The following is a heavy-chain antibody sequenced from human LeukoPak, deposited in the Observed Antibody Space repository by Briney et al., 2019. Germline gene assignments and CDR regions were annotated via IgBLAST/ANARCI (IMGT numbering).Heavy chain of an antibody. Sequence: GGSLRLSCAASGFTLSHYFMTWVRQAPGKGLEWVSGISDGVGSAYYADSVKGRFTISRDNSKNTLYLQMNSLRAEDTAVYYCAKDSRRYSYIFDYWGQGSLVTVSS. D-gene: IGHD5-18*01. CDR3: AKDSRRYSYIFDY. CDR1: GFTLSHYF. J-gene: IGHJ4*02. CDR2: ISDGVGSA. V-gene: IGHV3-23*01.